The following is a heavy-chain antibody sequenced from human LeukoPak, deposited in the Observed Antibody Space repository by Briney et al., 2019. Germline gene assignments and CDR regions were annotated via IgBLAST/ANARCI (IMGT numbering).Heavy chain of an antibody. V-gene: IGHV4-34*01. CDR1: GGSFSGYY. Sequence: PSETLSLTCAVYGGSFSGYYWSWIRRPPGMGLEWIGEINHSGSTNYNPSLKSRVTISVDTSKNQFSLKLSSVTAADTAVYYCARGWGIAVAGTGFDYWGQGTLVTVSS. CDR3: ARGWGIAVAGTGFDY. D-gene: IGHD6-19*01. CDR2: INHSGST. J-gene: IGHJ4*02.